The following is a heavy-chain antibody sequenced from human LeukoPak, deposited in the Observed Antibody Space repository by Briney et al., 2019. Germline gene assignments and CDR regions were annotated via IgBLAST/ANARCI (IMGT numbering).Heavy chain of an antibody. D-gene: IGHD5-12*01. Sequence: GSLRLSCAASGFTFSNAWMSWVRQAPGKGLEWVSAISGSGGSTYYADSVKGRFTISRDNSKNTLYLQMNSLRAEDTAVYYCAKGREDIVAPDYWGQGTLVTVSS. J-gene: IGHJ4*02. CDR2: ISGSGGST. CDR1: GFTFSNAW. CDR3: AKGREDIVAPDY. V-gene: IGHV3-23*01.